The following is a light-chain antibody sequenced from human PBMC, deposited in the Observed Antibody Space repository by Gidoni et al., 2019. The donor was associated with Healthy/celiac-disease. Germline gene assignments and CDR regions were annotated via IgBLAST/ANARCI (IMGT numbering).Light chain of an antibody. J-gene: IGKJ1*01. CDR2: DAS. Sequence: DIQMTQSPSSLSASVGDRVTITCQASQDISNYLNWYQQKPGKAPKLLIYDASNLETGVPSRFSGSRSGTDFTFTISSMQPEDIATYYCQQYDNLLQRTFGQGTKVEIK. CDR3: QQYDNLLQRT. V-gene: IGKV1-33*01. CDR1: QDISNY.